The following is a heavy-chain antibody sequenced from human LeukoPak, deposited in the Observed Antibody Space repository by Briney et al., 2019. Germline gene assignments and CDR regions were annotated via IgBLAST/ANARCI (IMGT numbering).Heavy chain of an antibody. V-gene: IGHV5-51*01. CDR1: GYSFTSYW. Sequence: GASLQISCKGSGYSFTSYWIGWVRQMPGKGLEWMGIIYPGDSDTRYSPSFQGQVTISADKSISTAYLQWSSLKASDTAMYYCARVLGYCSSTSCYYPYYYYYGMDVWGKGTTVTVSS. J-gene: IGHJ6*04. CDR2: IYPGDSDT. CDR3: ARVLGYCSSTSCYYPYYYYYGMDV. D-gene: IGHD2-2*01.